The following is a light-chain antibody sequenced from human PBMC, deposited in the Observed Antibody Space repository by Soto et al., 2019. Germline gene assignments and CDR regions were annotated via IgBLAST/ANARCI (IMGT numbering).Light chain of an antibody. J-gene: IGLJ1*01. Sequence: QSVLTRPPSASGTPGQRVTISCSGRSSNIGSNYVYWYQQLPGTAPKLPIYRNNQRPSGVPDRFSGSKSGTSASLAISGLRSEDEADYYCAAWDDSLSGYVFGTGTKVTVL. CDR1: SSNIGSNY. V-gene: IGLV1-47*01. CDR2: RNN. CDR3: AAWDDSLSGYV.